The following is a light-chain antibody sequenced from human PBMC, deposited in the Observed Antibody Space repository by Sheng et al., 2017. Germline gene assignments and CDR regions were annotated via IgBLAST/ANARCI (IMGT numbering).Light chain of an antibody. J-gene: IGKJ4*01. CDR2: AAS. Sequence: EIVLTQSPGTLSLSPGERATLSCRASQSVSTTSLAWYQQKPGQAPRLLIYAASNRATGIPDRFSGSGSGTDFTLTISRLEPEDFAVYYCQQYGSSPPVTFGGGTK. CDR3: QQYGSSPPVT. CDR1: QSVSTTS. V-gene: IGKV3-20*01.